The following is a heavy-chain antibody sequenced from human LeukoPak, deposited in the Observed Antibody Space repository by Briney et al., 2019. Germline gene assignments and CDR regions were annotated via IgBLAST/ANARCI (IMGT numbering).Heavy chain of an antibody. D-gene: IGHD1-26*01. Sequence: GGSLRLSCAASGFTFSSYSMNWVRQAPGKGLEWVSYISSSSSTIYYADSVKGRFTISRDNAKNSLYLQMNSLRAEDTAVYYCARDGGSYQQPAFDIWGQGTMVTVSS. CDR2: ISSSSSTI. CDR3: ARDGGSYQQPAFDI. J-gene: IGHJ3*02. CDR1: GFTFSSYS. V-gene: IGHV3-48*01.